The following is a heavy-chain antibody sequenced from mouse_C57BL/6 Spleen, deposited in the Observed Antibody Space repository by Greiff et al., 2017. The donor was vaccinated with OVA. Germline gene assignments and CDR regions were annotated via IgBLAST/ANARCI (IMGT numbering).Heavy chain of an antibody. J-gene: IGHJ3*01. D-gene: IGHD2-2*01. V-gene: IGHV2-2*01. CDR2: IWSGGST. CDR1: GFSLTSYG. CDR3: AREGEDYGSGAY. Sequence: QVHVKQSGPGLVQPSQSLSITCTVSGFSLTSYGVHWVRQSPGKGLEWLGVIWSGGSTDYNAAFISRLSISKDNSKSQVFFKMNSLQADDTAIYYCAREGEDYGSGAYWGQGTLVTVSA.